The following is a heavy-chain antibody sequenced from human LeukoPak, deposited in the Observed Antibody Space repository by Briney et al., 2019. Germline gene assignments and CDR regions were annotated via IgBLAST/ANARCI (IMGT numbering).Heavy chain of an antibody. J-gene: IGHJ6*03. CDR3: ARGRVVPAATHYYYYYIAV. V-gene: IGHV1-69*05. Sequence: SVTVSYTGSGGRVISYAISWVGQAPGQGREGMGGIIPIFGTANYAQKFQGRVTITTDDSTSTAYMELSSLRSEDTAVYYCARGRVVPAATHYYYYYIAVWGKGTTVIVSS. D-gene: IGHD2-2*01. CDR1: GGRVISYA. CDR2: IIPIFGTA.